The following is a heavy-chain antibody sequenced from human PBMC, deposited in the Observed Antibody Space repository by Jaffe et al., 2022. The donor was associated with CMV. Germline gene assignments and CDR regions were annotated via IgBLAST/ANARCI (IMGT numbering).Heavy chain of an antibody. Sequence: QVQLVQSGAEVKKPGASVKVSCKASGYTFTGYYMHWVRQAPGQGLEWMGWINPNSGGTNYAQKFQGRVTMTRDTSISTAYMELSRLRSDDTAVYYCAREENQYYYDSSGYYDAHYYYYGMDVWGQGTTVTVSS. V-gene: IGHV1-2*02. J-gene: IGHJ6*02. CDR2: INPNSGGT. D-gene: IGHD3-22*01. CDR1: GYTFTGYY. CDR3: AREENQYYYDSSGYYDAHYYYYGMDV.